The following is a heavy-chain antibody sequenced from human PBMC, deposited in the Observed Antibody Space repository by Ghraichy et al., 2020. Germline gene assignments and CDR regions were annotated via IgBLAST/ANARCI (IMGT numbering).Heavy chain of an antibody. CDR1: GGSISSSSYY. J-gene: IGHJ6*02. CDR3: ARQIVVVPTYGMDV. CDR2: IYYSGST. Sequence: SETLSLTCTVSGGSISSSSYYWGWIRQPPGKGLEWIGSIYYSGSTYYNPSLKSRVTISVDTSKNQFSLKLSSVTAADTAVYYCARQIVVVPTYGMDVWGQGTTVTVSS. V-gene: IGHV4-39*01. D-gene: IGHD2-2*01.